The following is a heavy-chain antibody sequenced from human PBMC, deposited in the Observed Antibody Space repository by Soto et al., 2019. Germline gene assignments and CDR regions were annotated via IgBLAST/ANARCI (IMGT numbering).Heavy chain of an antibody. CDR2: ISYDGSNK. CDR3: AREDYGGNPMVY. CDR1: GFTFSSYA. J-gene: IGHJ4*02. Sequence: QVQLVESGGGVVQPGRSLRLSCAASGFTFSSYAMHWVRQAPGKGLEWVAVISYDGSNKYYADSVKGRFTISRDNSKNTLYLQMNSLRAEDTAVYYCAREDYGGNPMVYWGQGTLVTVSS. D-gene: IGHD4-17*01. V-gene: IGHV3-30-3*01.